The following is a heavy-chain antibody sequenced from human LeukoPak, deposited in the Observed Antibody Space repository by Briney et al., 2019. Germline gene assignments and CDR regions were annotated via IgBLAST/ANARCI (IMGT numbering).Heavy chain of an antibody. CDR3: ARGMALGYCST. Sequence: PSETLSLTCTVSGYSISSGDYWGWIRQPPGKGLEWIGSIYHNGRTYYNPSLTSRVTISVDTSKNQFSLKLSPVTVADTAVYFCARGMALGYCSTWGQGTQVTVSS. D-gene: IGHD2-2*01. J-gene: IGHJ5*02. V-gene: IGHV4-38-2*02. CDR2: IYHNGRT. CDR1: GYSISSGDY.